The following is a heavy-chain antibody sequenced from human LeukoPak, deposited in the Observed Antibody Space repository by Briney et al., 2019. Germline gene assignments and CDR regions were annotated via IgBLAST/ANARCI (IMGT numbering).Heavy chain of an antibody. CDR2: IYYSGST. D-gene: IGHD5-24*01. V-gene: IGHV4-59*01. CDR1: GGFISNYY. J-gene: IGHJ4*02. Sequence: PSETLSLTCTISGGFISNYYWSWIRQPPGKGLEWIGYIYYSGSTNYNPSLKSRVTISVDTSKNQFSLKLSSVTAADTAVYYCARVDLDGYNSFDYWGQGTLVTVSS. CDR3: ARVDLDGYNSFDY.